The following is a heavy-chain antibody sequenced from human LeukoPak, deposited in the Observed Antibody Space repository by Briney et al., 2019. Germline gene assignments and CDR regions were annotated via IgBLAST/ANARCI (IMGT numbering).Heavy chain of an antibody. D-gene: IGHD6-13*01. J-gene: IGHJ4*02. CDR1: GFTFSNYA. CDR2: ITATSSNT. CDR3: AKDSHSWSRDY. Sequence: GGSLRLSCAASGFTFSNYAMSWVRQAPGKGLEWVSAITATSSNTYDADSVQGRFIISRDNAKKSLYLEMNSLRAEDTAVYYCAKDSHSWSRDYWGQGTLVTVSS. V-gene: IGHV3-23*01.